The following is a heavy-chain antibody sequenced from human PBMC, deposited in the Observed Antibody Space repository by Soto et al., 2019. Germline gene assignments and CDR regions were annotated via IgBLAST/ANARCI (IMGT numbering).Heavy chain of an antibody. Sequence: QVQLVQSGAEVKKPGSSVKVSCKASGGTFSSYAISWVRQAPGQGLEWMGGIIPIFGTANYAQKFQGRVTITADKSTSTAYMELSSLRSEDTAVYYCAIPDLHCSSTSCYTWHYWGQGTLVTVSS. J-gene: IGHJ4*02. CDR2: IIPIFGTA. V-gene: IGHV1-69*06. CDR3: AIPDLHCSSTSCYTWHY. D-gene: IGHD2-2*02. CDR1: GGTFSSYA.